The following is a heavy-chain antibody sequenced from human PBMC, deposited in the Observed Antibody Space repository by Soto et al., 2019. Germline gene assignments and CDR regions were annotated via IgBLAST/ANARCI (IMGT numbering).Heavy chain of an antibody. D-gene: IGHD1-20*01. Sequence: PGGSLRLSCAASGFPFSSYGMHWVRQAPGKGLEWVAVISYDGSNKYYADSVKGRFTISRDNSKNTLYLQTNSLRAEDTAVYYCAKGLNFITGTPADFDYWGQGTLVTVSS. CDR1: GFPFSSYG. V-gene: IGHV3-30*18. CDR3: AKGLNFITGTPADFDY. CDR2: ISYDGSNK. J-gene: IGHJ4*02.